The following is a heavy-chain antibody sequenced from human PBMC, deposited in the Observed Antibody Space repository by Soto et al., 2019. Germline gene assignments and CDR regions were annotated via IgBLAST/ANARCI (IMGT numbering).Heavy chain of an antibody. V-gene: IGHV3-23*01. D-gene: IGHD4-17*01. CDR3: AKDLTTVGDYLLFDY. CDR1: EFTFSNYA. CDR2: ISDNGGST. Sequence: PGGSLRLSCAASEFTFSNYAMSWVRQAPGKGLEWVSSISDNGGSTYYADSVKGRFTISRDNSKNTLYLQMNSLRAEDTAVYYCAKDLTTVGDYLLFDYWGQGTLVTVSS. J-gene: IGHJ4*02.